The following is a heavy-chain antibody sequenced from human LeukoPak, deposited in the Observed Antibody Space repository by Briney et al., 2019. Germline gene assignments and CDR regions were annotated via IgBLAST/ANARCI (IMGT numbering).Heavy chain of an antibody. Sequence: SQTLSLTCTVSGGSISSGSYYWSWIRQPAGKGLEWIGRIYTSGSTNYNPSLKSRVTTSVDTSKNQFSLKLSSVTAADTAVYYCARDPYGSGFFDYWGQGTLVTVSS. CDR3: ARDPYGSGFFDY. CDR1: GGSISSGSYY. J-gene: IGHJ4*02. CDR2: IYTSGST. D-gene: IGHD3-10*01. V-gene: IGHV4-61*02.